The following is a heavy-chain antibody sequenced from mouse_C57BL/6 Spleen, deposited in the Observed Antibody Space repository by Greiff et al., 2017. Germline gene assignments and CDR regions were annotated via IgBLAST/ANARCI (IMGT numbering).Heavy chain of an antibody. Sequence: QVHVKQSGAELVKPGASVKISCKASGYAFSSYWMNWVKQRPGKGLEWIGQIYPGDGDTNYNGKFKGKATLTADKSSSTAYMQLSSLTSEDSAVYFCARGTTVVAPLDYWGQGTTLTVSS. CDR1: GYAFSSYW. J-gene: IGHJ2*01. D-gene: IGHD1-1*01. CDR2: IYPGDGDT. CDR3: ARGTTVVAPLDY. V-gene: IGHV1-80*01.